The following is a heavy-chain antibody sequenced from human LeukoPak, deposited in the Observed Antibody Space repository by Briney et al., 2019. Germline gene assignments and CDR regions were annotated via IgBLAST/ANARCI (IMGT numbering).Heavy chain of an antibody. J-gene: IGHJ6*03. CDR3: ARDGATFSGYDWYYYMDV. Sequence: GGSLRLSCAASGFTFSSYAMHWVRQAPGKGVEWVAVISYDGSNKYYADSVKGRFTISRDNSKNTLYLQMNSLRAEDTAVYYCARDGATFSGYDWYYYMDVWGKGTTVTVSS. CDR2: ISYDGSNK. V-gene: IGHV3-30*04. CDR1: GFTFSSYA. D-gene: IGHD5-12*01.